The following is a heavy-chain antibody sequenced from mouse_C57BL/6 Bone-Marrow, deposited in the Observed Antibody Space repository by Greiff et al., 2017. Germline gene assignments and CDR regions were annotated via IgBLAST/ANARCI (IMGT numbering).Heavy chain of an antibody. D-gene: IGHD1-1*01. CDR2: ISNGGGST. Sequence: EVQLVESGGGLVQPGGSLKLSCAASGFTFSDYYMYWVRQTPEKRLEWVAYISNGGGSTYYPDTVKGRFTISRDNAKNTLYLQMSRLKSEDTAMYYCARHVSSYGYFDVWGTGTTVTVSS. CDR1: GFTFSDYY. J-gene: IGHJ1*03. V-gene: IGHV5-12*01. CDR3: ARHVSSYGYFDV.